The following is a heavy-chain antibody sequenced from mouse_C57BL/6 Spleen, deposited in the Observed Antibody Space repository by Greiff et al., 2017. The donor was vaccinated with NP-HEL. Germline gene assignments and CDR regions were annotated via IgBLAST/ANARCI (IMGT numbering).Heavy chain of an antibody. D-gene: IGHD1-1*01. Sequence: VQLQQSGAELVMPGASVKLSCKASGYTFTSYWMHWVKQRPGQGLEWIGEIDPSDSYTNYNQKFKGKSTLTVDKSSSTAYMQLRSLTSEDSAVYYCASPHYYGSSYVDYWGQGTTLTVSS. V-gene: IGHV1-69*01. J-gene: IGHJ2*01. CDR3: ASPHYYGSSYVDY. CDR2: IDPSDSYT. CDR1: GYTFTSYW.